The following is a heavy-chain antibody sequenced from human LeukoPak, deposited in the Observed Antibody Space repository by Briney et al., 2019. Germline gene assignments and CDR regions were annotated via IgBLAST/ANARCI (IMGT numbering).Heavy chain of an antibody. V-gene: IGHV2-5*02. Sequence: SGPTLVNPTQTLTLTCTVSGFSLSTREVGVGWIRQPPGKALEWLALIYWDDDQRYSPSLKSRLTITQDTSKNQVVLTMTNMDPVDTATYYCAHTSPDSSGHHWFDPWGQGTLVTVSS. CDR3: AHTSPDSSGHHWFDP. D-gene: IGHD3-22*01. J-gene: IGHJ5*02. CDR1: GFSLSTREVG. CDR2: IYWDDDQ.